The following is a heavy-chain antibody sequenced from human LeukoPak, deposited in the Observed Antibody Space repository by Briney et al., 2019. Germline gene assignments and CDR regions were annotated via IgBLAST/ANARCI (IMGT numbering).Heavy chain of an antibody. J-gene: IGHJ4*02. CDR1: GFTFSTYG. D-gene: IGHD3-10*01. Sequence: GGSLRLSCAASGFTFSTYGMTWVRQAPGRGLEWVSAISGSAARTFYADSVKGRFTISRDNSKDTLYLQMNSLRAEDTAVYYCAKSPGSRSYPHYFDYWGQGTLVTVSS. CDR3: AKSPGSRSYPHYFDY. V-gene: IGHV3-23*01. CDR2: ISGSAART.